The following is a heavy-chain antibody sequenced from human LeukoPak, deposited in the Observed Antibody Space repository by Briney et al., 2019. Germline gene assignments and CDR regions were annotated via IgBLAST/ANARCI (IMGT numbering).Heavy chain of an antibody. Sequence: PGGALRLSCAPSGFTFSSYSMNWVRQAPGKGLEWVLSISSIRSYIYYADSVKGRFTISRDNAKNSLYLQMNSLRAEDTAVYYCARDLSRYGDYIDYWGQGTLVTVSS. J-gene: IGHJ4*02. CDR1: GFTFSSYS. CDR3: ARDLSRYGDYIDY. D-gene: IGHD4-17*01. V-gene: IGHV3-21*01. CDR2: ISSIRSYI.